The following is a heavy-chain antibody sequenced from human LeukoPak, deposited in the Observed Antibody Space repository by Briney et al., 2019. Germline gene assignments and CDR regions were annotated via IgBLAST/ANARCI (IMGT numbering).Heavy chain of an antibody. CDR2: IYSGGST. CDR3: ARAVWGSYHWDY. CDR1: GFTVSSNY. Sequence: GGSLRLSCAASGFTVSSNYMSWVRQAPGKGLEWVSVIYSGGSTYYADSVKGRFTISRDNSKNTLYLQMNSLRAEDTAVYYCARAVWGSYHWDYWGQGTLVTVSP. V-gene: IGHV3-53*01. J-gene: IGHJ4*02. D-gene: IGHD3-16*02.